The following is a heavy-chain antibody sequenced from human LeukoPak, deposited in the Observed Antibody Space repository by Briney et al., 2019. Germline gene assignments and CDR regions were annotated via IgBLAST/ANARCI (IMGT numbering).Heavy chain of an antibody. Sequence: PGGSLRLSCVASGFTFSSYWMHWVRQDPRKGLVWVSRINGDGRNINYADSVRGRFTISRDNAKNSLYLQMNSLRAEDTAVYYCARAARPAGVAANVQSNWGQGTLVTVSS. J-gene: IGHJ4*02. CDR3: ARAARPAGVAANVQSN. CDR2: INGDGRNI. CDR1: GFTFSSYW. D-gene: IGHD6-13*01. V-gene: IGHV3-74*01.